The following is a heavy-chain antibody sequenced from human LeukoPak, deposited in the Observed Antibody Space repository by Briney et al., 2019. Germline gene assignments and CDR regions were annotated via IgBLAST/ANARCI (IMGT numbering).Heavy chain of an antibody. J-gene: IGHJ6*02. CDR3: AKGIGWNDENLPLHYYGMDV. CDR1: GFTFSSYG. D-gene: IGHD1-1*01. Sequence: PGRSLRLSCAASGFTFSSYGMHWVRQAPGKGLEWVAVISYDGSNKYYADSVKGRFTISRDNSKNTLYLQMNSLRAEDTAVYYCAKGIGWNDENLPLHYYGMDVWGQGTTVTVSS. V-gene: IGHV3-30*18. CDR2: ISYDGSNK.